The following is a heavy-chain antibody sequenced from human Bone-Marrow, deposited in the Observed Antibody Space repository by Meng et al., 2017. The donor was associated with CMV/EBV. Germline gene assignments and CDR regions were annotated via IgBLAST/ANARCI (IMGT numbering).Heavy chain of an antibody. Sequence: GSLRLSCTVSGGSISSSSYYWGWLRQPPGKGLEWIGSIYYSGSSYYNPSLKSQVTISVDTSKNQYSLKLSSVTAADTAVYVCSRTADKGFIVVVPAAPYYFDYWGQGTLVTVSS. CDR2: IYYSGSS. V-gene: IGHV4-39*01. CDR3: SRTADKGFIVVVPAAPYYFDY. CDR1: GGSISSSSYY. D-gene: IGHD2-2*01. J-gene: IGHJ4*02.